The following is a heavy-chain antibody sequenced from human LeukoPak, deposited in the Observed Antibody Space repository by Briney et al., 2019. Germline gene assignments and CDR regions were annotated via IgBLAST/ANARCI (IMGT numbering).Heavy chain of an antibody. V-gene: IGHV3-23*01. CDR3: AKDVRRCNGGCT. CDR2: ISGSGGST. J-gene: IGHJ5*02. CDR1: GFTFSSYA. Sequence: GGSLRLSCAASGFTFSSYAMSWVRQAPGRGLEWVSAISGSGGSTYYADSVKGRFTISRDNSKNTLYLQMNSLRAEDTAVYYCAKDVRRCNGGCTWGQGTLVTVSS. D-gene: IGHD2-15*01.